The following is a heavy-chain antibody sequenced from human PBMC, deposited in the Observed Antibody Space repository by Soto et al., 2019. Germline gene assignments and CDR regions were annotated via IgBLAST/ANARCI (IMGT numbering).Heavy chain of an antibody. CDR2: TNSDGSST. V-gene: IGHV3-74*01. Sequence: EVQLVESGGGLVQPGGSLRLSCAASGFTFSSYWMHWVRQAPGKGLVWVSRTNSDGSSTSYADSVKGRFTISRDNAKNTLYLQMNSLRAEDTAVYYCASSSRAYCGGDCYSLYYWGQGTLVTVSS. CDR1: GFTFSSYW. CDR3: ASSSRAYCGGDCYSLYY. D-gene: IGHD2-21*02. J-gene: IGHJ4*02.